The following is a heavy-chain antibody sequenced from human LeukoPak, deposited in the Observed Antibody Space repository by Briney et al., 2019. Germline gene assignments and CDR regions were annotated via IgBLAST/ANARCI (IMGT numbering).Heavy chain of an antibody. CDR2: IYYSGRT. Sequence: SETLSLTCAVSGYSISSGYYWGWIRQPPGKGLEWNGSIYYSGRTYYNPSLKSRVTISVDTSKNQFSLKLSSVTAADTAVYYCVAAVTIDNWFYPWGQGALCTVSS. D-gene: IGHD4-17*01. V-gene: IGHV4-38-2*01. CDR3: VAAVTIDNWFYP. CDR1: GYSISSGYY. J-gene: IGHJ5*02.